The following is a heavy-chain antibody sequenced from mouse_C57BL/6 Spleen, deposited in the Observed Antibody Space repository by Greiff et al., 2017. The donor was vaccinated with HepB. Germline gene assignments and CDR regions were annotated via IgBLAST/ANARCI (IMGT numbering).Heavy chain of an antibody. CDR1: GYTFTNYW. CDR3: ARVSDGYYWFFFAY. J-gene: IGHJ3*01. D-gene: IGHD2-3*01. Sequence: VQLQQSGAELVRPGTSVKMSCKASGYTFTNYWIGWAKQRPGHGLEWIGDIYPGGGYTNYNEKFKGKATLTADTSSSTAYMQFSSLTSEDSAIYYCARVSDGYYWFFFAYWGQGTLVTVSA. V-gene: IGHV1-63*01. CDR2: IYPGGGYT.